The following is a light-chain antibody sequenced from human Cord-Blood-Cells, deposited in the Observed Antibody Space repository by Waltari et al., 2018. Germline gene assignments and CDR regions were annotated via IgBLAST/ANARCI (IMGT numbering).Light chain of an antibody. CDR2: DVS. CDR3: CSFAGSDTDV. J-gene: IGLJ1*01. CDR1: SSDVGGYNY. V-gene: IGLV2-11*01. Sequence: QSALTQTRSVSGSPGQSVTISCTGTSSDVGGYNYVSWYQQHRGKAPKLMTDDVSKRPAGVPDRFSGAKSGNTASLTVSGLQAEDESDYYGCSFAGSDTDVFGTRTKVTVL.